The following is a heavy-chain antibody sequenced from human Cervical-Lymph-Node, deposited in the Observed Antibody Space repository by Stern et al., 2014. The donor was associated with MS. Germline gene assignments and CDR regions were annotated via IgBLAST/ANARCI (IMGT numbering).Heavy chain of an antibody. CDR1: GYRFIDYY. CDR2: IIPSSGGT. Sequence: VQLVESGAEVKMPGASVKVSCKASGYRFIDYYMHWVRQAPGQGLEWMGRIIPSSGGTEYAQKFQGRVPMTRDTSISAAYMELSSLRSDDTAVYYCARLSDDSSYSLSYWGQGSLVTVSS. CDR3: ARLSDDSSYSLSY. D-gene: IGHD2-15*01. J-gene: IGHJ4*02. V-gene: IGHV1-2*06.